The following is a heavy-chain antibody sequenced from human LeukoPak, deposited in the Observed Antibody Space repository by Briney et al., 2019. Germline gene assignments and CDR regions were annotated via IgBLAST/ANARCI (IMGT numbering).Heavy chain of an antibody. V-gene: IGHV3-11*04. Sequence: GGSLRLSCAASGFTFSDYYMSWIRQAPGKGLEWVSYISSSGSTIYYADSVKGRFTISRGNAKNSLYLQMNSLRAEDTAVYYCARDRTTVTLDYWGQGTLVTVSS. CDR2: ISSSGSTI. CDR1: GFTFSDYY. CDR3: ARDRTTVTLDY. J-gene: IGHJ4*02. D-gene: IGHD4-17*01.